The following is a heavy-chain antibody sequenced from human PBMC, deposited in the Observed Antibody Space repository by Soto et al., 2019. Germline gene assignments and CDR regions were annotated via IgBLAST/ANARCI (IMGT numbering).Heavy chain of an antibody. CDR1: GGSISSSSYY. CDR3: ARQPRILTGYSGQFDD. Sequence: SETLSLTCTVSGGSISSSSYYWGWIRQPPGKGLEWIGSIYYSGSTYYNPCLKSRVTISVDTSKNQFSLKLSSVTAADTAVYYCARQPRILTGYSGQFDDWGQGTLVTVSS. D-gene: IGHD3-9*01. V-gene: IGHV4-39*01. J-gene: IGHJ4*02. CDR2: IYYSGST.